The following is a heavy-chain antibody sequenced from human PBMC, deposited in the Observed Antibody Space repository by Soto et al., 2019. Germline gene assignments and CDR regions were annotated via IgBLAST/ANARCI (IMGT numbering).Heavy chain of an antibody. D-gene: IGHD3-9*01. CDR3: ARVRGYFGPFDP. V-gene: IGHV3-48*03. J-gene: IGHJ5*02. CDR2: ISSSGSTI. CDR1: GFTFSSYE. Sequence: PGGSLRLSCAASGFTFSSYEMNWFRQAPGKGLEWVSYISSSGSTIYYADSVKGRFTISRDNAKNSLYLQMNSLRAEDTAVYYCARVRGYFGPFDPWGQGXLVTVSS.